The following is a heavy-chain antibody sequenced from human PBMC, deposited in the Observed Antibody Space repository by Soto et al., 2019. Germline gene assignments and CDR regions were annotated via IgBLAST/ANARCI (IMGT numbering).Heavy chain of an antibody. J-gene: IGHJ4*02. CDR3: ARGRYGDY. CDR1: GYTFTSYG. CDR2: ISAHNGNT. Sequence: QVHLMQSGAEVKKPGASVKVSCKASGYTFTSYGTTWVRQPPGQGLEWMGWISAHNGNTDYAQKLQGRVIVTRDTSTSTAYMELRSLISDDTAVYYCARGRYGDYWGQGALVTVSS. D-gene: IGHD1-1*01. V-gene: IGHV1-18*01.